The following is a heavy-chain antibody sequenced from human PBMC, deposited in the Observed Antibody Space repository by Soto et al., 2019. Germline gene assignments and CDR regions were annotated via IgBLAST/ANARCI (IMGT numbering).Heavy chain of an antibody. CDR2: INHSGNT. J-gene: IGHJ2*01. CDR3: AREGGRATMVRGRYWYFDL. D-gene: IGHD3-10*01. V-gene: IGHV4-34*01. Sequence: PSETLSLTCAVYGGSFSGYYWSWIRQPPGKGLEWIGEINHSGNTNYNPSLKSRVTISVDTSKNQFSLKLSSVTAADTAVYYCAREGGRATMVRGRYWYFDLWGRGTLVTVSS. CDR1: GGSFSGYY.